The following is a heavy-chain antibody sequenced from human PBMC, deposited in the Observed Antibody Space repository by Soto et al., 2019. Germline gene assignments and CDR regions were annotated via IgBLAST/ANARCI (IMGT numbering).Heavy chain of an antibody. D-gene: IGHD4-17*01. CDR2: IYYSGST. CDR1: GGSFSSSSYY. V-gene: IGHV4-39*01. CDR3: ASQDDYVLQPASDY. J-gene: IGHJ4*02. Sequence: QLQLQESGPGLVKPSENLSLTCTVSGGSFSSSSYYWGWIRQPPGKGLEWIGSIYYSGSTYYNPSLKSRVTISVDTSTNQFFLKLSSVTAADTAVYYCASQDDYVLQPASDYWGQGTLVTVSS.